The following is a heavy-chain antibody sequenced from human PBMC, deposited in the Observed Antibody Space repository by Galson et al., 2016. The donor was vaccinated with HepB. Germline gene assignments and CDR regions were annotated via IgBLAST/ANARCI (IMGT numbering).Heavy chain of an antibody. CDR1: GGSISTYS. Sequence: SETLSLTCTVSGGSISTYSWSWIRQPPGKGLEWIGCIYYSGSTNCNPSLKSRVTISVNTSNNQFSLKMSSVTAADTAIYYCARYHSGSYLTYFDYWGQGTLVTVSS. V-gene: IGHV4-59*01. CDR3: ARYHSGSYLTYFDY. D-gene: IGHD1-26*01. J-gene: IGHJ4*02. CDR2: IYYSGST.